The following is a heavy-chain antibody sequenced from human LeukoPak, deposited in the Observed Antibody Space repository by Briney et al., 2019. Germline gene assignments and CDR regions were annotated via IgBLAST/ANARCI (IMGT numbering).Heavy chain of an antibody. J-gene: IGHJ1*01. CDR3: ARAPSEIGGYYPEYFRH. V-gene: IGHV3-74*01. CDR1: GFTFSSYW. Sequence: GGSLRLSCAASGFTFSSYWMHWVRQAPGKGLVWVSRIKSDGSTNYADSVKGRFTISRDNAKNTVSLQMNSLRAEDSGVYFCARAPSEIGGYYPEYFRHWGQGTLVTVSS. D-gene: IGHD3-22*01. CDR2: IKSDGST.